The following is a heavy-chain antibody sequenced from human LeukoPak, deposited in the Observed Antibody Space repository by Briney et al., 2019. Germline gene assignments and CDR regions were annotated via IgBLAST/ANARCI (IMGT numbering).Heavy chain of an antibody. J-gene: IGHJ4*02. D-gene: IGHD3-22*01. CDR2: IYNSGST. CDR3: ARGSVVITYSPGFYFDY. CDR1: DGSISSYY. V-gene: IGHV4-4*07. Sequence: SETLSLTCAVSDGSISSYYWNWFRQPAGKGLEYIGRIYNSGSTNYNPSLKRRVTISVDTPKNQFSLKLTSVTASDTALYYCARGSVVITYSPGFYFDYWGQGTLVTVSS.